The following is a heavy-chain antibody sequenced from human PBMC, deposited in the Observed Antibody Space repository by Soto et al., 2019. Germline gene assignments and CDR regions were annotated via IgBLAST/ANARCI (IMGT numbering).Heavy chain of an antibody. CDR2: IKQDGSEK. J-gene: IGHJ4*02. CDR3: ARDSIVVVVAATPLDY. Sequence: EVQLVESGGGLVQPGGSLRLSCAASGFTFSSYWMSWVRQAPGKGLEWVANIKQDGSEKYYVDSVKGRFTISRDNAKNSLYLQMNSRRAEDTAVYYCARDSIVVVVAATPLDYWGQGTLVTVSS. V-gene: IGHV3-7*03. D-gene: IGHD2-15*01. CDR1: GFTFSSYW.